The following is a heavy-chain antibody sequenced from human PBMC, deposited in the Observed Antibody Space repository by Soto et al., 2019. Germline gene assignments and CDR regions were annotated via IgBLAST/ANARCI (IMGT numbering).Heavy chain of an antibody. CDR3: PRSGIAAAAEGGNY. CDR1: GYSFASYW. V-gene: IGHV5-10-1*01. J-gene: IGHJ4*02. D-gene: IGHD6-13*01. Sequence: PGESLKISCKGSGYSFASYWISWVRQMPGKGLEWMGRIDPSDSYTNYSPSFQGHVTISADKSISTAYLQWSSLKASDTAMYYCPRSGIAAAAEGGNYWGQGTLVTVSS. CDR2: IDPSDSYT.